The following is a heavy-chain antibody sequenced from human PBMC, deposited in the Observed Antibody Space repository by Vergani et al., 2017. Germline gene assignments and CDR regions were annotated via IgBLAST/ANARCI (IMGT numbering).Heavy chain of an antibody. CDR2: INHSGNT. CDR1: GGSFSGYY. CDR3: ARGRRGRIVATIFSTPFDY. D-gene: IGHD5-12*01. J-gene: IGHJ4*02. V-gene: IGHV4-34*01. Sequence: QVQLQQWGAGMLKPSETLSLTCAVYGGSFSGYYWSWIRQPPGRGLEWVGEINHSGNTNYNQSLMSRVTITVATSKNQFSLKLSSLTAADTAAYYCARGRRGRIVATIFSTPFDYWGQGTLVTVSS.